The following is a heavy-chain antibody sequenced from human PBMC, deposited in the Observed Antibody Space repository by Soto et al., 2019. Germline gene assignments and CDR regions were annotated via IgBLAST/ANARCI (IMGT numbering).Heavy chain of an antibody. Sequence: QVQLVQSGAEVKKPGSSVKVSCKASGGTFSSYTISWVRQAPGQGLEWMGRIIPILGIANYAQKFQGRVTITADKSTSTAYMELSSLRSEDTAVYYCAREGTMVRGSRGGWFDPWGQGTLVTVSS. D-gene: IGHD3-10*01. J-gene: IGHJ5*02. CDR1: GGTFSSYT. CDR2: IIPILGIA. CDR3: AREGTMVRGSRGGWFDP. V-gene: IGHV1-69*08.